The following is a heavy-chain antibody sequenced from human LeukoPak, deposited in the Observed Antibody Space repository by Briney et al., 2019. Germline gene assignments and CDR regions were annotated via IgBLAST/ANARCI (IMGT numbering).Heavy chain of an antibody. D-gene: IGHD4-23*01. CDR3: ARELGDYGGKAN. Sequence: GGSLRLSCAASGFTFSSYSMNWVRQAPGKGLEWVANIKQDGSEKYYVDSVKGRFTISRDNARNSLYLQMNSLRAEDTAVYYCARELGDYGGKANWGQGTLVTVSS. CDR2: IKQDGSEK. J-gene: IGHJ4*02. CDR1: GFTFSSYS. V-gene: IGHV3-7*04.